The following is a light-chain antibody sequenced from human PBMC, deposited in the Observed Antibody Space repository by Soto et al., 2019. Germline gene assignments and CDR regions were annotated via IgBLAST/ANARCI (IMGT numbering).Light chain of an antibody. V-gene: IGLV2-14*01. Sequence: QSALTQPASVSGSPGQSITISCTGTTSDVGSYTYVSWYQQHPGKAPKLMIYEVSNRPSGISDRFSGSKSANTASLTISGLQTEDEADYYCSCYTGSNTLVFGTGTKVTVL. CDR2: EVS. CDR3: SCYTGSNTLV. CDR1: TSDVGSYTY. J-gene: IGLJ1*01.